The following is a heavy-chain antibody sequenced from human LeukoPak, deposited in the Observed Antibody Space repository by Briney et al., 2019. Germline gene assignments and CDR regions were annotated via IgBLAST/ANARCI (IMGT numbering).Heavy chain of an antibody. D-gene: IGHD5-24*01. CDR2: IYYSGST. CDR3: ARDPGDGYNTYYDALDI. J-gene: IGHJ3*02. V-gene: IGHV4-59*11. Sequence: PSETLSLTCTVSGGSISSHYWSWIRQPPGKGLEWIGYIYYSGSTNYNPSLKSRVTISVDTSKNQFSLKLSSVTAADTAVYYCARDPGDGYNTYYDALDIWGQGTMVTVSS. CDR1: GGSISSHY.